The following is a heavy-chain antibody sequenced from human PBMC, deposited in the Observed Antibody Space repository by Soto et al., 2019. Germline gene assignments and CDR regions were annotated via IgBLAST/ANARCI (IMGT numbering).Heavy chain of an antibody. CDR1: GFTLSNYG. CDR3: AKDPVAARPYGDWFDP. J-gene: IGHJ5*02. CDR2: ISYDGSNK. Sequence: GGSLRLSCAASGFTLSNYGVHWVRQAPGKGLEWVAVISYDGSNKYYGDSVKGRFTISRDNSKNTLYLQMNSLRAEDTAVYYCAKDPVAARPYGDWFDPWGQGTLVTVSS. D-gene: IGHD6-6*01. V-gene: IGHV3-30*18.